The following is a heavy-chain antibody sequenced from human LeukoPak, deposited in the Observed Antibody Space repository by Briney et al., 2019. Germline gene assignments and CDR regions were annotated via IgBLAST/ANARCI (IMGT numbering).Heavy chain of an antibody. Sequence: ASVKVSCKPSGYTFTGYYMHWVRQAPGQGLEWMGWINPNSGGTNYAQRFQGRVTMTRDTSMSTAYMELSRLRSDDSAVYYCARYFYYSSGSSSDAFDIWGQGTMVTVSS. CDR3: ARYFYYSSGSSSDAFDI. V-gene: IGHV1-2*02. D-gene: IGHD3-22*01. CDR1: GYTFTGYY. CDR2: INPNSGGT. J-gene: IGHJ3*02.